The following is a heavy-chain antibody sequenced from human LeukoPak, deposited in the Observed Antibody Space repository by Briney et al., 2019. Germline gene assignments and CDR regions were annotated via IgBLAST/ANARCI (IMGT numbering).Heavy chain of an antibody. J-gene: IGHJ5*02. D-gene: IGHD2/OR15-2a*01. CDR3: ARDFYASGFYFWFDP. Sequence: SETLSLTCSVSGGSISGYYWSWIRQPAGKGLEWIGRISPSGTTHYNPSLGSRVTMSVDTSKNYISLRLSSVTAADTAVYYCARDFYASGFYFWFDPWGQGILVTVSS. CDR1: GGSISGYY. V-gene: IGHV4-4*07. CDR2: ISPSGTT.